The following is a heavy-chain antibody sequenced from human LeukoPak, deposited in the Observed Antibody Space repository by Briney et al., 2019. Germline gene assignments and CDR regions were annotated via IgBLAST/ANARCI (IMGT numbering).Heavy chain of an antibody. J-gene: IGHJ5*02. D-gene: IGHD6-19*01. CDR2: ISGSGGST. CDR1: GFTFSSYV. V-gene: IGHV3-23*01. CDR3: AKVGSGWYSNWFDP. Sequence: GGSLRLSCAASGFTFSSYVMSWVRQAPGKGLEWVSAISGSGGSTYYADSVKGRFTISRDNSKNTLYLQMNSLRAEDTAVYYCAKVGSGWYSNWFDPWGQGTLVTVSS.